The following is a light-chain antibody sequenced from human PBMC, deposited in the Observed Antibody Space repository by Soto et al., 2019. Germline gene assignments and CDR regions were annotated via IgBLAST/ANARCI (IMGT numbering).Light chain of an antibody. CDR1: QGIRND. CDR3: LQDYNYLGT. CDR2: GAS. Sequence: AIQMTQSPSSLSASVGDRVTITCRASQGIRNDLGWYQQKPGKAPKLLISGASNLESGVPSRFSGSGSGTDFTLTISSLQPEDFATYYCLQDYNYLGTFGQGTKVEIK. J-gene: IGKJ1*01. V-gene: IGKV1-6*01.